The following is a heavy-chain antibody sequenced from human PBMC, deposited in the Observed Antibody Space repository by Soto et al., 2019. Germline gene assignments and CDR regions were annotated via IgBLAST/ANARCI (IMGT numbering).Heavy chain of an antibody. D-gene: IGHD3-22*01. CDR3: AREERYYDSSGYRS. CDR2: ISAYNGNT. CDR1: GYTFTSYG. J-gene: IGHJ5*02. Sequence: ASVKVSCKASGYTFTSYGISWERQAPGQGLEWMGWISAYNGNTNYAQKLQCRVTMTTDTSTNAAYMELRRLRSDDTAVYYCAREERYYDSSGYRSWGQGTLVNVSS. V-gene: IGHV1-18*01.